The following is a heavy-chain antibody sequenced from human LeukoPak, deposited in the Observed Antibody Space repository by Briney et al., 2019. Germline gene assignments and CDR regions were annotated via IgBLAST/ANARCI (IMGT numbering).Heavy chain of an antibody. V-gene: IGHV5-51*01. CDR3: ARLFSHGCGDY. J-gene: IGHJ4*02. CDR1: GYTFTSYW. D-gene: IGHD1-26*01. CDR2: IYPGDSDT. Sequence: GESLKISCKGSGYTFTSYWIGWVRQMPGKGLEWMGIIYPGDSDTRYSPSFQGQVTISADKSITTAYLQWSSLKASDTATFYCARLFSHGCGDYWGQGTLVTVSS.